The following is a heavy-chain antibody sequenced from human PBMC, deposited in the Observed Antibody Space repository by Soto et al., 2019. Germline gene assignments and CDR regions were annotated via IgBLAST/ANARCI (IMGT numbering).Heavy chain of an antibody. CDR1: GYMFLNYG. CDR3: VRDLDPSGGYYTDY. Sequence: ASVKVSCKASGYMFLNYGLSWVRQAPGQGLEWMGWMRPHNGNIKYAENLQGRVTMTTDTSTNTAYMELRSLRPDDTAVYYCVRDLDPSGGYYTDYWGRGTLVTVSS. CDR2: MRPHNGNI. J-gene: IGHJ4*02. V-gene: IGHV1-18*04. D-gene: IGHD3-10*01.